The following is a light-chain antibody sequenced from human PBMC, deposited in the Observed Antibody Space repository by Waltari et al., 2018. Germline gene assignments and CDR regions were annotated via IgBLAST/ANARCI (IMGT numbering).Light chain of an antibody. CDR2: KDT. Sequence: SHELTQPPSVSVSPGQTATISCSRDALPKQYGYWYQQKPGQAPILLIYKDTDRPSGIPGRFSGFSSGTTVTLTISGVQAEDEADYYCQSADNSGTYWEFGGGTKLTVL. J-gene: IGLJ3*02. V-gene: IGLV3-25*03. CDR3: QSADNSGTYWE. CDR1: ALPKQY.